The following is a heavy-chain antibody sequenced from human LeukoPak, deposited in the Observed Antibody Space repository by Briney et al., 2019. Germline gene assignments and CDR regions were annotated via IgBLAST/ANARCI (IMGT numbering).Heavy chain of an antibody. J-gene: IGHJ4*02. CDR2: INHSGST. Sequence: SETLSLTCAVYGGSFSGYYWRWIRQPPGKGLEWIGEINHSGSTNYNPSLKSRVTISVDTSKNQFSLKLSSVTAADTAVYYCARIQGGIVTGYYFDYWGQGTLVTVSS. D-gene: IGHD1-1*01. CDR3: ARIQGGIVTGYYFDY. CDR1: GGSFSGYY. V-gene: IGHV4-34*01.